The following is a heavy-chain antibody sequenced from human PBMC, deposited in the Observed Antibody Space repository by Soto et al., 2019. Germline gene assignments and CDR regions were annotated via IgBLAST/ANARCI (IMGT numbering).Heavy chain of an antibody. Sequence: PGESLKISCEGSGYTFAAYWVAWVRHMPGKGLEWMGIIYPGDSETRYSPSFQGQVTISADTSINTVYLHWSSLRTSDTAIYYCARTVYNWNDGVPTHFNHWGQGTLVTVSS. CDR2: IYPGDSET. CDR3: ARTVYNWNDGVPTHFNH. CDR1: GYTFAAYW. J-gene: IGHJ1*01. D-gene: IGHD1-20*01. V-gene: IGHV5-51*01.